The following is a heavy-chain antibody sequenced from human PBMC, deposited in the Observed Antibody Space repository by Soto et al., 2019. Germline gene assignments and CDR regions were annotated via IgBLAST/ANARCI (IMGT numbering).Heavy chain of an antibody. J-gene: IGHJ4*02. Sequence: PSETLSLTCNVSGGSISSSSYYWGWIRQPPGKGLEWIGSINYSGSTYYNPSLKSRVTISVDTSKNQFSLNLSSVTAADTAVYYCARPQRGSSSWPPHFDYWGQGTLVTVSS. CDR1: GGSISSSSYY. D-gene: IGHD6-13*01. CDR2: INYSGST. CDR3: ARPQRGSSSWPPHFDY. V-gene: IGHV4-39*01.